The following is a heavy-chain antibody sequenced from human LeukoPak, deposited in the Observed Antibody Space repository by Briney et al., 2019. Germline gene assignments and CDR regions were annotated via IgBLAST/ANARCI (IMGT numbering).Heavy chain of an antibody. CDR3: ARDRSLCTEGVWYTRAYDH. V-gene: IGHV3-21*01. D-gene: IGHD2-8*01. CDR2: ISSSSRYI. Sequence: GGSLRLAGAPSRLTFISYSMKWARQAPGTGLEWVSSISSSSRYINYAYSVKHRFTVSRDNDKNSLYLQMNSLSGEDTAVYYCARDRSLCTEGVWYTRAYDHWGERTLVTVSS. J-gene: IGHJ4*02. CDR1: RLTFISYS.